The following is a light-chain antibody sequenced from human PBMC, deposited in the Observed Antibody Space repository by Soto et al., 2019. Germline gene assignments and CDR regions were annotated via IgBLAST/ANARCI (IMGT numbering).Light chain of an antibody. CDR2: AAS. CDR3: QQTNTFPST. Sequence: DIQMTQSPSSVSASVGDSVSITGRASQDISIWLAWYQQKPGKAPQLLIFAASSLQGGVPSRFSGSGSGTDFTLSISSLQPEDFATYYCQQTNTFPSTFGQGTRLELK. J-gene: IGKJ5*01. V-gene: IGKV1D-12*01. CDR1: QDISIW.